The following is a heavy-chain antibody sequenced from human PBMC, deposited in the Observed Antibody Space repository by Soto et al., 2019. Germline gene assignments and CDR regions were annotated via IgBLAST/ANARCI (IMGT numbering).Heavy chain of an antibody. V-gene: IGHV4-59*01. CDR2: LSHTGKN. Sequence: QVLLQESGPRLEKPSETLSLSCSVSGRLISGFYWSWIRQSPEKGLEWIGLLSHTGKNEYNPSLRGRVTMSADTTKNQFXLXXXXXXXXXTAXXXXXXXXXNCAGGSCRNHPSPFDFWGQGMLVTVSS. CDR3: XXXXXNCAGGSCRNHPSPFDF. D-gene: IGHD2-15*01. CDR1: GRLISGFY. J-gene: IGHJ4*02.